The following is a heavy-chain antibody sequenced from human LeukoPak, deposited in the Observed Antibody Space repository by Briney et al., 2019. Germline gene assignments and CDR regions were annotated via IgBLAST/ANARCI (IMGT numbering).Heavy chain of an antibody. V-gene: IGHV1-18*01. J-gene: IGHJ4*02. CDR1: GYTFTSYG. CDR3: ARVSMITFGGVIPPRFDY. CDR2: ISAYNGNT. D-gene: IGHD3-16*02. Sequence: ASVKVSCKASGYTFTSYGISWVRQAPGQGLEWMGWISAYNGNTNYAQKLQGRVTMTTDTSTSTAYMELRSLRSDDTAVYYCARVSMITFGGVIPPRFDYWGQGTLVTVSS.